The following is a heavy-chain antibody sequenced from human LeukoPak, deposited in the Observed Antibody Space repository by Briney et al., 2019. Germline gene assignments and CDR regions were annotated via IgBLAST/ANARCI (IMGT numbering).Heavy chain of an antibody. D-gene: IGHD4-17*01. J-gene: IGHJ3*02. V-gene: IGHV1-69*06. CDR2: IIPIFGTA. Sequence: ASVKVSCKASGYTVTGYYMHWVRQAPGQGLEWMGGIIPIFGTANYAQKFQGRVTITADKSTSTAYMELSSLRSEDTAVYYCARGHTVTRADDAFDIWGQGTMVTVSS. CDR1: GYTVTGYY. CDR3: ARGHTVTRADDAFDI.